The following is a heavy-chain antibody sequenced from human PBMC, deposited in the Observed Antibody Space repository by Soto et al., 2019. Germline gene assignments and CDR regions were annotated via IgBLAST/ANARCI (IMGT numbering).Heavy chain of an antibody. V-gene: IGHV1-46*01. Sequence: QVPLVQSGTEVEKPGASVKVSCKASEYTFSNYYIHWVRQAPGQRLEWMGMIYPVGDRIDYAPTFQGRVTMTRDTSTSTVYMELSSLNSADTAMYYCARERRESYNFDDWGQGTLVTVSS. CDR1: EYTFSNYY. J-gene: IGHJ4*02. CDR2: IYPVGDRI. D-gene: IGHD1-1*01. CDR3: ARERRESYNFDD.